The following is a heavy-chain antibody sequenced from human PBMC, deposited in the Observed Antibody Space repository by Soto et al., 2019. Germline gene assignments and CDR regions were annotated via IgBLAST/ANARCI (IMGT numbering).Heavy chain of an antibody. D-gene: IGHD1-26*01. Sequence: EVQLVESGGGLVQPGGSLRLSCAASGFTFSSYWMDWVRQAPGKGLVWVSRINSDGSRISYADSVKGRFTISTDNAKKTLPLQMNSLTAEDTAVYYCVSLSANGGYWGQGTLVTVSS. J-gene: IGHJ4*02. V-gene: IGHV3-74*01. CDR1: GFTFSSYW. CDR3: VSLSANGGY. CDR2: INSDGSRI.